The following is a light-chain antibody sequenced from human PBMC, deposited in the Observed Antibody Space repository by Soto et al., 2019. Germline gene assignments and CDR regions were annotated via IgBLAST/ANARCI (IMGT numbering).Light chain of an antibody. CDR2: AAS. J-gene: IGKJ1*01. Sequence: DIQMTQSPSSLSASVGDRVTSTCPASQSISSYLNWYQQKPGKAPELLIYAASTLHDGVPSRFSGARSRTDFTLSISSLQPEDFAAYLCQQSYGWPPTFDNGNRV. V-gene: IGKV1-39*01. CDR1: QSISSY. CDR3: QQSYGWPPT.